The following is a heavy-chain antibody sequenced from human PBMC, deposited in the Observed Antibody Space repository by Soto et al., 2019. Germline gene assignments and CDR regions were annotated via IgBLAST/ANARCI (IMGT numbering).Heavy chain of an antibody. Sequence: GASVKVSCKASGYTFTSYYMHWVRQAPGQGLEWMGIINPSGGSTSYAQKFQGRVTMTRDTSTSTVYMELSSLRSEDTAVYYCARDLVAAAGTSPFDPWGQGTLVTVSS. D-gene: IGHD6-13*01. V-gene: IGHV1-46*03. J-gene: IGHJ5*02. CDR2: INPSGGST. CDR1: GYTFTSYY. CDR3: ARDLVAAAGTSPFDP.